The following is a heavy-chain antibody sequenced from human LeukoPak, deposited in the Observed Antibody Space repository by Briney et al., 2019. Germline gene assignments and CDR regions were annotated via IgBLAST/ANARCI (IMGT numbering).Heavy chain of an antibody. CDR1: GDSVSSKNGG. CDR2: IYFSSKWYN. CDR3: ARDFGTTGWHTFDY. D-gene: IGHD6-19*01. V-gene: IGHV6-1*01. Sequence: SQTLSLTCVVSGDSVSSKNGGWNWVRQSPSRGLEWLERIYFSSKWYNDYAESMEGRVTISQDTSKTQSSLHLNSLTPDDTAVYYCARDFGTTGWHTFDYWGQGTLVTVSS. J-gene: IGHJ4*02.